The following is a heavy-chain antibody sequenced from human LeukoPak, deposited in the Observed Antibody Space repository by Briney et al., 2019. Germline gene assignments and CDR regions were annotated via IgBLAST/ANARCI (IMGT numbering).Heavy chain of an antibody. J-gene: IGHJ4*02. CDR1: GGSFSGYY. Sequence: TASETLSLTCAVYGGSFSGYYWSWIRQPPGKGLEWIAEINHSGSTNYNPSLKSRVTISVDTSKNQFSLKLSSVTAADTAVYYCARRGGSQGGKHSGYDHANDYWGQGTLVTVSS. D-gene: IGHD5-12*01. CDR2: INHSGST. CDR3: ARRGGSQGGKHSGYDHANDY. V-gene: IGHV4-34*01.